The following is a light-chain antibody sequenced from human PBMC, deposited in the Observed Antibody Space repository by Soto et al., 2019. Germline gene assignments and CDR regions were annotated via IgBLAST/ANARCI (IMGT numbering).Light chain of an antibody. CDR3: EQGVSWPPLT. Sequence: EIVMTQSPATLSVSPGDRATISCRASHSVNTNLAWYQQKPGQSPRLLIYGASIRATGIPARFSGSGAGTEFTLTISSLQSQDSAIYYCEQGVSWPPLTFGGGTKVES. CDR2: GAS. V-gene: IGKV3-15*01. J-gene: IGKJ4*01. CDR1: HSVNTN.